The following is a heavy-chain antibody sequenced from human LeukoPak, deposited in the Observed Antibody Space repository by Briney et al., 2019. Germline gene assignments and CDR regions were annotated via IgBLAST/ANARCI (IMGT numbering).Heavy chain of an antibody. D-gene: IGHD5-12*01. CDR3: AKDVGRWLPSNYFDY. V-gene: IGHV3-23*01. J-gene: IGHJ4*02. Sequence: PGGPLRLSCAASGFTFSSYAMSWVRQAPGKGLEWASAISGSGGSTYYADSVKGRFTISRDNSKNTLYLQMNSLRAEDTAVYYCAKDVGRWLPSNYFDYWGQGTLVTVSS. CDR1: GFTFSSYA. CDR2: ISGSGGST.